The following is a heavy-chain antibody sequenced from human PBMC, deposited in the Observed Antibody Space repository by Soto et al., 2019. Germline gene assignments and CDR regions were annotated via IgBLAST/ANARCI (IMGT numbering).Heavy chain of an antibody. J-gene: IGHJ5*02. V-gene: IGHV3-64D*08. Sequence: GGSLRLSCSASGFTFSSYAMHWVRQAPGKGLEYVSAISSNGGGTYYADSVKGRFTISRDNSKNTLYLQMSSLRAEDTAVYYCVKDATSGIAAAINWFDPWGQGTLVTVAS. D-gene: IGHD6-13*01. CDR2: ISSNGGGT. CDR1: GFTFSSYA. CDR3: VKDATSGIAAAINWFDP.